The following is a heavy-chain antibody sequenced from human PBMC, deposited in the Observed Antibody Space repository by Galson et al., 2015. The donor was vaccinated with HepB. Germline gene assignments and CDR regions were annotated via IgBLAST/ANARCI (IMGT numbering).Heavy chain of an antibody. CDR3: ASYYGGNSGLVAAFDI. D-gene: IGHD4-23*01. CDR2: IIPILGIA. CDR1: GGTFSSYA. V-gene: IGHV1-69*04. Sequence: SVKVSCKASGGTFSSYAISWVRQAPGQGLEWMGRIIPILGIANYAQKFQGRVTITADKSTSTAYMELSSPRSEDTAVYYCASYYGGNSGLVAAFDIWGQGTMVTVSS. J-gene: IGHJ3*02.